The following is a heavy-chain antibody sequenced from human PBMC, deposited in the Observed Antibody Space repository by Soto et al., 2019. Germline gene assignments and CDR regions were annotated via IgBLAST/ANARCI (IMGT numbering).Heavy chain of an antibody. CDR2: ISGSGGST. V-gene: IGHV3-23*01. CDR3: AKTPTPPPKRNIAVAGRKRFDY. Sequence: GGSLRLSCAASGFTFSSYAMSWVRQAPGKGLEWVSAISGSGGSTYYADSVKGRFTISRDNSKNTLYLQMNSLRAEDTAVYYCAKTPTPPPKRNIAVAGRKRFDYWGQGTLVTVSS. D-gene: IGHD6-19*01. J-gene: IGHJ4*02. CDR1: GFTFSSYA.